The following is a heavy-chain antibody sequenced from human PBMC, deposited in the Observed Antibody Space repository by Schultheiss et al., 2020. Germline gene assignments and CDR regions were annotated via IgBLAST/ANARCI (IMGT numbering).Heavy chain of an antibody. CDR2: ISYDGSNK. Sequence: GESLKISCAASGFAFSNYGMHWVRQTPGKGLQWVAVISYDGSNKYYADSVKGRFTISRDNAKNSLYLQMNSLRAEDTAVYYCAKSRGVVPAAPDYWGQGTLVTVSA. J-gene: IGHJ4*02. V-gene: IGHV3-30-3*02. D-gene: IGHD2-2*01. CDR3: AKSRGVVPAAPDY. CDR1: GFAFSNYG.